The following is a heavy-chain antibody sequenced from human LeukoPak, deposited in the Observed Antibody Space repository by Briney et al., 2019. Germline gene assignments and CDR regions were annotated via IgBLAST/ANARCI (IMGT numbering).Heavy chain of an antibody. CDR3: ARDTPSSSWYGGFDP. Sequence: SVKVSCKAPGYTFTIYGISWVRQAPGQGLEWMGRIIPILGIANYAQKFQGRVTITADKSTSTAYMELSSLRSEDTAVYYCARDTPSSSWYGGFDPWGQGTLVTVSS. V-gene: IGHV1-69*04. CDR2: IIPILGIA. D-gene: IGHD6-13*01. J-gene: IGHJ5*02. CDR1: GYTFTIYG.